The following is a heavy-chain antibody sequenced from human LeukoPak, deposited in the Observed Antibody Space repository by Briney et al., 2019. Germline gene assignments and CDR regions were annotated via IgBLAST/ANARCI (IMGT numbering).Heavy chain of an antibody. Sequence: GGSLRLSCAASGFTFSSYSMNWVRQAPGKGLEWVSSISSSSSYIYYADSVKGRFTISRDNAKNSLYLQMNSLRAEDTAVYYCARGRREWGIYKDNWGQGPLVTVSS. V-gene: IGHV3-21*01. J-gene: IGHJ4*02. CDR2: ISSSSSYI. CDR1: GFTFSSYS. D-gene: IGHD3-16*01. CDR3: ARGRREWGIYKDN.